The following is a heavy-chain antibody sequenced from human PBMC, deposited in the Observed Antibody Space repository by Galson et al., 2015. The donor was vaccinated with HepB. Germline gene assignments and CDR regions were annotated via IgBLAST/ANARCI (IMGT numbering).Heavy chain of an antibody. CDR2: ISGSSSYI. J-gene: IGHJ6*03. Sequence: SLRLSCAASGFTFSRYTINWVRQAPGKGLEWVSSISGSSSYIYYADSVQGRLTISRDNAKNSVYLQMNSLRAEDTAVYYCARVGDFRSTTVGYYKYYYMDVWGKGTTVTVSS. D-gene: IGHD3-3*01. V-gene: IGHV3-21*01. CDR3: ARVGDFRSTTVGYYKYYYMDV. CDR1: GFTFSRYT.